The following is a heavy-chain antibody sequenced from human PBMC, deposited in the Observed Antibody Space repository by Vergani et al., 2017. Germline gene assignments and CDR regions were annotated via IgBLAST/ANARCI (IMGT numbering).Heavy chain of an antibody. Sequence: QVQLVQSGAEVKKPGASVKVSCKASGYTFTGYYMNWVRQAPGQGLEWMGWINPNSGGTNYAQKFQGRVTMTRDTSISTAYMELSRLRSDDTAVYYCARAPHQYCSSTSCHPLDYWGQGTLVTVSS. J-gene: IGHJ4*02. CDR1: GYTFTGYY. CDR2: INPNSGGT. V-gene: IGHV1-2*02. D-gene: IGHD2-2*01. CDR3: ARAPHQYCSSTSCHPLDY.